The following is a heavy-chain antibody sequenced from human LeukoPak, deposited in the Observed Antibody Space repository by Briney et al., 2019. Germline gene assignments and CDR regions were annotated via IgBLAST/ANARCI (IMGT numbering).Heavy chain of an antibody. Sequence: PSETLSLTCTVSGGSISGSSYYWGWIRQPPGKGLEWIGSIHYSGSTYNNPSLKGRVTISVDTSKNQFSLKLSSVTAADTAVYYCARRLTVATAGRFDPWGQGTLVTVSS. D-gene: IGHD5-12*01. V-gene: IGHV4-39*01. CDR2: IHYSGST. CDR3: ARRLTVATAGRFDP. J-gene: IGHJ5*02. CDR1: GGSISGSSYY.